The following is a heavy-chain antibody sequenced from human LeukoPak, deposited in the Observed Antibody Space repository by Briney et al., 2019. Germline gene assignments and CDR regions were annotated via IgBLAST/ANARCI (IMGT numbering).Heavy chain of an antibody. D-gene: IGHD2-2*01. V-gene: IGHV3-23*01. CDR2: ISGSGGST. CDR3: AKDLEYQLLWPDYYYGMDV. Sequence: GGSLRLSCAASGFTFSSYAMSWVRQAPGKGLEWVSAISGSGGSTYYADSVKGRFTISRDNSKNTLYLQMDSLRAEDTAVYYCAKDLEYQLLWPDYYYGMDVWGQGTTVTVSS. J-gene: IGHJ6*02. CDR1: GFTFSSYA.